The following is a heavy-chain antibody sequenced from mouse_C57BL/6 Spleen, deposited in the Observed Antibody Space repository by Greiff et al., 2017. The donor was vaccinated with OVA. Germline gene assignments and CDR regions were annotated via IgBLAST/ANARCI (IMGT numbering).Heavy chain of an antibody. J-gene: IGHJ4*01. CDR2: INPGRGGT. Sequence: VMLVESGAELVRPGTSVKVSCKASGYAFTNYLIEWVKQRPGQGLEWIGVINPGRGGTNYNEKFKGKATLTADKSSSTAYMQLSSLTSEDSAVYFCARSGGYDGDYYAMDYWGQGTSVTVSS. CDR1: GYAFTNYL. D-gene: IGHD2-2*01. V-gene: IGHV1-54*01. CDR3: ARSGGYDGDYYAMDY.